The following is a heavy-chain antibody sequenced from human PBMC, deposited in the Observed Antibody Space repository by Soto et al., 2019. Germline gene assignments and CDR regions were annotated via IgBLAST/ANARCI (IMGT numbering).Heavy chain of an antibody. Sequence: QVQMVQSGAEVKKPGASVKVSCKTSGYTFTSYGISWVRQAPGQGLEWMGWISAYNGNKNHAQKVQGRVTMNPDTSTSTAYMELRSLRSDDTAVYYCARGLHNDYSNYWGSSYGMDVWGQGTTVTVSS. CDR3: ARGLHNDYSNYWGSSYGMDV. J-gene: IGHJ6*02. D-gene: IGHD4-4*01. CDR2: ISAYNGNK. CDR1: GYTFTSYG. V-gene: IGHV1-18*01.